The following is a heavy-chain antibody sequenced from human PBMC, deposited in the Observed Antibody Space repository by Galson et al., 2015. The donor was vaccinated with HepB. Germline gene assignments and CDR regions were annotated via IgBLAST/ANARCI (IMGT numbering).Heavy chain of an antibody. V-gene: IGHV5-10-1*01. CDR3: SREGGAGIVVVPAAMPAYYYGMDV. CDR2: IDPSDSYT. CDR1: GYSFTSYW. J-gene: IGHJ6*02. D-gene: IGHD2-2*01. Sequence: QSGAEVKKPGESLRISCKGSGYSFTSYWISWVRQMPGKGLEWMGRIDPSDSYTNYSPSFQGHVTISADKSISTAYLQWSSLKASATAMYYCSREGGAGIVVVPAAMPAYYYGMDVWGQGTTVTVSS.